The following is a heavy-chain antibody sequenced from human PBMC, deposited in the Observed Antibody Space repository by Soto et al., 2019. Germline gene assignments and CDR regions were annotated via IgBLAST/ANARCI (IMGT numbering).Heavy chain of an antibody. D-gene: IGHD3-3*01. CDR3: ARVEAHYYYYGMDV. CDR2: INSDGSST. CDR1: GFTFSSYW. V-gene: IGHV3-74*01. J-gene: IGHJ6*02. Sequence: GGSLRLSCAASGFTFSSYWMHWVRQAPGKGLVWVSRINSDGSSTSYADSVKGRFTISRDNAKNTLYLQMNSLRAEDTAVYYCARVEAHYYYYGMDVWGQGTTVTVSS.